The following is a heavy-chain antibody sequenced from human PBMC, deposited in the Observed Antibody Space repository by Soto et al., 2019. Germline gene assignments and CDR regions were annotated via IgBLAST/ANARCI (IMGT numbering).Heavy chain of an antibody. CDR2: IYHSGST. Sequence: SETLSLTCAVSGGSISSGGYSWSWIRQPPGKGLEWIGYIYHSGSTYYNPSLKSRVTISVDRSKNQFSLKLSSVTAADTAVYYCASLYGDYKRDVDYWGQGTLVTVSS. CDR1: GGSISSGGYS. D-gene: IGHD4-17*01. J-gene: IGHJ4*02. CDR3: ASLYGDYKRDVDY. V-gene: IGHV4-30-2*01.